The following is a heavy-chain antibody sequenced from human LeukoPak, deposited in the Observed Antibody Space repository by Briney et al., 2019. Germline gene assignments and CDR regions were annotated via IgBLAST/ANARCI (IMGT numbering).Heavy chain of an antibody. V-gene: IGHV4-59*08. CDR1: GDSISTDY. J-gene: IGHJ4*02. CDR2: INYSGSS. D-gene: IGHD2-21*01. Sequence: PSETLSLTCIVSGDSISTDYWSWIRQSPGKGLESIGYINYSGSSEYNPSLKSRITISVDRSKNEISLKMRSVTAADTAVYYCARLDCISDTCYNYWALGALVTVSS. CDR3: ARLDCISDTCYNY.